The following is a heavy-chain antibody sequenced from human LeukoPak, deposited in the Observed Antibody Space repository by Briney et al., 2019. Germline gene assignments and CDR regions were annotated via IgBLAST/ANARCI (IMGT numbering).Heavy chain of an antibody. D-gene: IGHD6-19*01. Sequence: GGSLRLSCAASGFTFDDYGMSWVRQAPGKGLEWVSGINWNGGSTGYADSVKGRFTISRDNAKNTLYLQMNSLRAEDTAVYYCARAEVGSSGSVSYWGQGTLVTVSS. CDR2: INWNGGST. J-gene: IGHJ4*02. CDR1: GFTFDDYG. V-gene: IGHV3-20*04. CDR3: ARAEVGSSGSVSY.